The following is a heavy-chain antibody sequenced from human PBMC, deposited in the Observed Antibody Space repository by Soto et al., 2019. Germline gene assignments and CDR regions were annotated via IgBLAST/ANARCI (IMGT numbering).Heavy chain of an antibody. J-gene: IGHJ5*02. CDR1: GLTFSSYA. CDR2: ISGSGGGT. V-gene: IGHV3-23*01. CDR3: AKAPGDGGTPCWFDP. D-gene: IGHD2-15*01. Sequence: EVQLLESGGGLVQPGGSLRLSCAASGLTFSSYAMSWVRQAPGKGLEWVSAISGSGGGTYYADSVKGRFTISRDNSKNTLYLQMNSLRAEDTAVYYCAKAPGDGGTPCWFDPWGQGTLGTVSS.